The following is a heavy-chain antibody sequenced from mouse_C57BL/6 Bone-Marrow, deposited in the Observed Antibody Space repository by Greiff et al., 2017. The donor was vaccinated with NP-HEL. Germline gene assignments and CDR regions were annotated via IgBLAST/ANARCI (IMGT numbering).Heavy chain of an antibody. D-gene: IGHD2-4*01. Sequence: VKLQESDAELVKPGASVKISCKVSGYTFTDHTIHWMKQRPEQGLEWIGYIYPRDGSTKYNEKFKGKATLTADKSSSTAYMQLNSLTSEDSAVYFCARGSYDYDREYYAMDYWGQGTSVTVSS. V-gene: IGHV1-78*01. CDR2: IYPRDGST. CDR3: ARGSYDYDREYYAMDY. CDR1: GYTFTDHT. J-gene: IGHJ4*01.